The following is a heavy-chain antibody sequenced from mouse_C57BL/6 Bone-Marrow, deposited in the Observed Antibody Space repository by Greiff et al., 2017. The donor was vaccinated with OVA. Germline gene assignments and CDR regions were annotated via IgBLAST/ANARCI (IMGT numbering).Heavy chain of an antibody. CDR1: GYPFTRYC. CDR2: IYIGNGYT. D-gene: IGHD2-4*01. J-gene: IGHJ3*01. CDR3: ARSIYYDYSAY. V-gene: IGHV1-58*01. Sequence: VQLQQSGAELVRPGSSVKLSCTTSGYPFTRYCLYWVKQRPGQGLAWIGYIYIGNGYTEYNEKFKGKATLTSDTSSSTAYMQLSSLTSEDSAIYFCARSIYYDYSAYWGQGTLVTVSA.